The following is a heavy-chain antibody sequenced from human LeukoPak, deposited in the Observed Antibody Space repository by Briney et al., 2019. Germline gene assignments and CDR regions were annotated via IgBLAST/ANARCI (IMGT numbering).Heavy chain of an antibody. CDR3: AREDMKGSYTAG. CDR1: GFTVSTNY. CDR2: IYRGGDT. V-gene: IGHV3-53*01. D-gene: IGHD1-26*01. J-gene: IGHJ4*02. Sequence: PGGSLRLSCVVSGFTVSTNYMSWVRQAPGKGLEWVSVIYRGGDTYYAESVKGRFSISRDTSNNTIYLEMSGLRAEDTAVYYCAREDMKGSYTAGWGQGTLVTVSS.